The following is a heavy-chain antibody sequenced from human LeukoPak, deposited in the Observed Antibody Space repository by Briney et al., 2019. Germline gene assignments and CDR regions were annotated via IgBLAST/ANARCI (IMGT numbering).Heavy chain of an antibody. CDR1: GFTFSGSA. CDR2: ISSSGSTI. CDR3: ARDQYSGSYLAFDI. V-gene: IGHV3-48*04. J-gene: IGHJ3*02. D-gene: IGHD1-26*01. Sequence: GGSLRLSCAASGFTFSGSAMHWVRQASGKGLEWVSYISSSGSTIYYADSVKGRFTISRDNAKNSLYLQMNSLRAEDTAVYYCARDQYSGSYLAFDIWGQGTMVTVSS.